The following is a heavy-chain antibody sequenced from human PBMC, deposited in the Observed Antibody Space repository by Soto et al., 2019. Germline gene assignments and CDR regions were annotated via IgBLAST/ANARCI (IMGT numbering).Heavy chain of an antibody. D-gene: IGHD2-21*01. J-gene: IGHJ6*02. V-gene: IGHV4-31*03. Sequence: PSATLSLTCTVSGDSISGGGYYWSWIRQHPGKGLEWIGYIYYSGSTYYNPSLKSRVTISVDTSKNQFSLKLSSVTAADTAVYYCAASCVACGGFNYYGMDVWGQGTTVTVSS. CDR3: AASCVACGGFNYYGMDV. CDR2: IYYSGST. CDR1: GDSISGGGYY.